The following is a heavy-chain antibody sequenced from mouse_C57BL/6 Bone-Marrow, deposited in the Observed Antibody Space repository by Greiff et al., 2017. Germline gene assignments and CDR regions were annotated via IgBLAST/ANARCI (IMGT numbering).Heavy chain of an antibody. CDR2: IYPRSGNT. Sequence: QVQLQQSGAELARPGASVKLSCKASGYTFTSYGISWVKQRTGQGLEWIGEIYPRSGNTYYNEKFKGKATLTADKSSSTAYMELRSLTSEDSAVYFCASSPFYYYGSSYWFAYWGQGTLVTVSA. D-gene: IGHD1-1*01. CDR3: ASSPFYYYGSSYWFAY. CDR1: GYTFTSYG. V-gene: IGHV1-81*01. J-gene: IGHJ3*01.